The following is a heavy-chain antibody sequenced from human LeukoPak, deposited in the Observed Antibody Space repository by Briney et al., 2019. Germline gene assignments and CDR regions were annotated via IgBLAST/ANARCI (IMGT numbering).Heavy chain of an antibody. CDR3: ARDRCTSTNCYAGYYYGTDV. J-gene: IGHJ6*02. Sequence: HSGGSLRLSCAASGFTFSSYGMGWVRHAPGKGLEWVSTISGSGGRTYYADSVKGRFTISRDNSKNTLFLQMNSLRAEDTAVYYCARDRCTSTNCYAGYYYGTDVWGQGTTVTVSS. CDR1: GFTFSSYG. CDR2: ISGSGGRT. V-gene: IGHV3-23*01. D-gene: IGHD2-2*01.